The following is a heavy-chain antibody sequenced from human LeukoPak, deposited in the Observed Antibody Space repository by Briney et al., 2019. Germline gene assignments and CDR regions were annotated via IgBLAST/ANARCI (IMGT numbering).Heavy chain of an antibody. J-gene: IGHJ4*02. D-gene: IGHD3-22*01. Sequence: LSLTCTVSGGSISSYYWSWIRQAPGKGLEWVSYISSGGSSIYYADSVKGRFTISRDNAKNSLYLQMNSLRAEDTAVYYCARELYYDSSGYCLDYWGQGTLVTVSS. CDR1: GGSISSYY. V-gene: IGHV3-11*01. CDR2: ISSGGSSI. CDR3: ARELYYDSSGYCLDY.